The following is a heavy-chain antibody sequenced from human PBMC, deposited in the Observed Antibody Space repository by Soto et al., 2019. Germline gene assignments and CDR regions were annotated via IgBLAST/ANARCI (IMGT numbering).Heavy chain of an antibody. J-gene: IGHJ6*02. D-gene: IGHD3-10*01. V-gene: IGHV4-59*08. CDR3: VRQGIGVLHGLVDV. CDR1: GDSFSSYN. Sequence: QVQLQESGPGLMKPSETLSLTCTVSGDSFSSYNLAWIRQPLGKGLEWIGYFRSGGGTSYNPSVKSRVAISADTSMKQFSLRLSSVIAVDTAVYYCVRQGIGVLHGLVDVWGQGTTVTVSS. CDR2: FRSGGGT.